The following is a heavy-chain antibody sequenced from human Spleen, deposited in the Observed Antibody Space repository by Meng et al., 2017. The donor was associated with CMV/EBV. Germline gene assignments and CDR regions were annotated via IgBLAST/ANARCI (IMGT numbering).Heavy chain of an antibody. J-gene: IGHJ3*02. D-gene: IGHD2-2*01. V-gene: IGHV1-2*06. CDR1: GYSFTTYG. CDR3: ARDRDSTSGLDAFDI. CDR2: INPNSGGT. Sequence: ASVKVSCKASGYSFTTYGISWVRRAPGQGLEWMGRINPNSGGTNYAQNFQGRVTMTRDTSSSTAYMELNRLTSDDTAVYYCARDRDSTSGLDAFDIWGQGTMVTVSS.